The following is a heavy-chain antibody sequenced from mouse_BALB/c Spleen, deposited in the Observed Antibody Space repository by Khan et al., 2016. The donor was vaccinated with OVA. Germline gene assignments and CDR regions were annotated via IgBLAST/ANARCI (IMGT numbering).Heavy chain of an antibody. D-gene: IGHD1-3*01. CDR1: GFSISNYG. Sequence: QVQLKQSGPGLVAPSQTLSITCTVSGFSISNYGVHWVRQPPGKGLEWLGVIWAGGSTNHNSALMSRLSITKDNSKNPVFLNMNSLQTDDTAIYYCARAFYNGAWFAYWGQGTLVTVSA. CDR3: ARAFYNGAWFAY. V-gene: IGHV2-9*02. J-gene: IGHJ3*01. CDR2: IWAGGST.